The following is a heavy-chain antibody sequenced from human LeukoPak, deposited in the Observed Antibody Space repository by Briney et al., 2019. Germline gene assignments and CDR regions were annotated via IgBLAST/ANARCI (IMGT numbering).Heavy chain of an antibody. CDR1: GYSISSGYY. CDR2: IYNSGST. Sequence: PSETLSLTCTVSGYSISSGYYWGWIRQPPGKGLEWIGYIYNSGSTYYNPSLKSRVTISIDTSKNQFSLKLTSVTAADTAVYYCARDAGIAARRGPKEREDYWGQGTLVTVSS. J-gene: IGHJ4*02. CDR3: ARDAGIAARRGPKEREDY. V-gene: IGHV4-38-2*02. D-gene: IGHD6-6*01.